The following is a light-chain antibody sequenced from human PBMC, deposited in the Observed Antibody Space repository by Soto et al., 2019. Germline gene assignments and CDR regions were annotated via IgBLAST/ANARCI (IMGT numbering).Light chain of an antibody. CDR1: QSVSTN. V-gene: IGKV3-15*01. CDR3: QQYESWPYT. J-gene: IGKJ2*01. CDR2: AAS. Sequence: EIVMTQSPVTLSASPGERATLSCRASQSVSTNLAWYQQKPGQAPRLLIYAASTRATGIPARFSVSGSGTEFTLTISSLQAEDFAVYFCQQYESWPYTFGHGTKLEIK.